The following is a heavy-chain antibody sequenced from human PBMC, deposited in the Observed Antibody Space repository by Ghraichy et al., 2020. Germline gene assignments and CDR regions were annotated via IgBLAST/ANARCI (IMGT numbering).Heavy chain of an antibody. V-gene: IGHV4-59*01. CDR3: ARDSYYDFWSGYYLGSMDV. J-gene: IGHJ6*02. D-gene: IGHD3-3*01. CDR2: IYYSGST. CDR1: GGSISSYY. Sequence: SETLSLTCTVSGGSISSYYWSWIRQPPGKGLEWIGYIYYSGSTNYNPSLKSRVTISVDTSKNQFSLKLSPVTAADTAVYYCARDSYYDFWSGYYLGSMDVWGQGTTVTVSS.